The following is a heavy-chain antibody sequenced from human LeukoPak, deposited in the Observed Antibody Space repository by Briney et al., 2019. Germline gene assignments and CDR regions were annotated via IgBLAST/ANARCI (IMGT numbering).Heavy chain of an antibody. V-gene: IGHV3-66*01. CDR2: IYSGGST. J-gene: IGHJ4*02. CDR1: GFTVSSNY. CDR3: ARESRHYDTLTGYYY. D-gene: IGHD3-9*01. Sequence: GGSLRLSCAASGFTVSSNYMSWVRQAPGKGLEWVSVIYSGGSTYYADSVKGRFTISRDNSKNTLYLQMNSLRAEDTAVYYCARESRHYDTLTGYYYWGQGTLVTVSS.